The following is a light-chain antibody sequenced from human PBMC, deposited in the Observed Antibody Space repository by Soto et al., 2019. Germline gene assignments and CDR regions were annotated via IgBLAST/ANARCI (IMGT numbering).Light chain of an antibody. CDR3: QQYGPVCA. CDR1: QSVSSSY. J-gene: IGKJ5*01. V-gene: IGKV3-20*01. Sequence: EMVLTQSPGTLSLXPGERGTLACRASQSVSSSYLAWYQQKPGQAPRLLIYGASSRPTGIPDRFSGSGSGTDFTLTISRLETEDFGENYSQQYGPVCAFRHGTRLEIK. CDR2: GAS.